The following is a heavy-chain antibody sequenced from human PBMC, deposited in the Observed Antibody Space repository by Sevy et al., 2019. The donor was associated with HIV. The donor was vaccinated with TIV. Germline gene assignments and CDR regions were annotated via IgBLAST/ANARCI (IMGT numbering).Heavy chain of an antibody. CDR3: ARGRFELELRRPYYFDY. J-gene: IGHJ4*02. CDR1: GGSISSGGYY. Sequence: SETLSLTCTVSGGSISSGGYYWSWIRQHPGKGLEWIGYIYYSGSTYYNPSLKSRVTISVDTSKNQFSLKLSSVTAADTAVYYCARGRFELELRRPYYFDYWGQGTLVTVSS. CDR2: IYYSGST. V-gene: IGHV4-31*03. D-gene: IGHD1-7*01.